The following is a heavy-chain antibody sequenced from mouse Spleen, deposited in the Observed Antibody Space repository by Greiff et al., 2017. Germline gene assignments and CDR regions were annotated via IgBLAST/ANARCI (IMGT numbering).Heavy chain of an antibody. CDR3: ARSDYSWYFDV. D-gene: IGHD2-4*01. V-gene: IGHV1-87*01. CDR2: IYPGDGDT. Sequence: VQLQQSGAELARPGASVKLSCKASGYTFTSYWMQWVKQRHGQGLEWIGAIYPGDGDTRYTQKFKGKATLTADKSSSTAYMQLSSLAADDSAVYYCARSDYSWYFDVWGAGTTVTVSS. CDR1: GYTFTSYW. J-gene: IGHJ1*01.